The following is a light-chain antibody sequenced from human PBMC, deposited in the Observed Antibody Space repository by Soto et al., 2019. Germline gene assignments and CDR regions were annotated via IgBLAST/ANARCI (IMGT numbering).Light chain of an antibody. CDR2: EVS. V-gene: IGLV2-8*01. Sequence: QSVLTQPPSASGSPGQSVNISCTGASSDVGAYNFVSWYQQHPGKAPKLMIYEVSKRPSGVPDRFSGSKSGNTASLTVSGLQDEDEADYYCSSYAGDPLVFGGGTKLTVL. J-gene: IGLJ2*01. CDR3: SSYAGDPLV. CDR1: SSDVGAYNF.